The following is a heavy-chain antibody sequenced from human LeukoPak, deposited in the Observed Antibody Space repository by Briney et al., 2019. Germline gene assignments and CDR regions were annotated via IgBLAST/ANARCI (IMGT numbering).Heavy chain of an antibody. V-gene: IGHV3-30*02. Sequence: PGGSLRLSCAASGFTFNNYAMNWVRQAPGKGLEWVAFIRYDGSNKYYADSVKGRFTISRDNSKNTLYLQMNSLRAEDTAVYYCAKERDSYFSPFDYWGQGTLVTVSS. CDR1: GFTFNNYA. J-gene: IGHJ4*02. D-gene: IGHD3-3*01. CDR3: AKERDSYFSPFDY. CDR2: IRYDGSNK.